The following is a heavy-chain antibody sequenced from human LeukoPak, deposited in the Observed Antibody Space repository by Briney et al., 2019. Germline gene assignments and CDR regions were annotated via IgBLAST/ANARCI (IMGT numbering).Heavy chain of an antibody. CDR2: ISYDGSNK. CDR3: ARGQMIVVVVAAVDY. D-gene: IGHD2-15*01. V-gene: IGHV3-30*04. CDR1: GFTFSSYA. Sequence: GGSLRLSCEASGFTFSSYAMHWVRQAPGKGLEWVAVISYDGSNKYYADSVKGRFTISRDNSKNTLYLQMNSLRAEDTAVYYCARGQMIVVVVAAVDYWGQGTLATVSS. J-gene: IGHJ4*02.